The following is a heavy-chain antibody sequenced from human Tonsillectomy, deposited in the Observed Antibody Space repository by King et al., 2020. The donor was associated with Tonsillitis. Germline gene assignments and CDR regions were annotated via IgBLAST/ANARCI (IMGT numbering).Heavy chain of an antibody. J-gene: IGHJ4*02. V-gene: IGHV3-23*04. CDR2: LSGSGGST. CDR3: AKDLRGAYSSGSYSSIDY. D-gene: IGHD3-10*01. Sequence: VQLVESGGGLVQPGGSLRLSCAASGFTFSSYAMSWVRQAPGKGLEWVSGLSGSGGSTYYADSVKGRFTISRDNSKNTLYLQMNSLRAEDTAVYYCAKDLRGAYSSGSYSSIDYWGQGTLVTVSS. CDR1: GFTFSSYA.